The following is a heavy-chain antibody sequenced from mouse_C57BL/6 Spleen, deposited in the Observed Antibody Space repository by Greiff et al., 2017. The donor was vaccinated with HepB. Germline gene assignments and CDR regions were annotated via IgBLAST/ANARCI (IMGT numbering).Heavy chain of an antibody. Sequence: QVQLQQPGAELVRPGSSVKLSCKASGYTFTSYWMHWVKQRPIQGLEWIGNIDPSDSETHYNQKFKDKATLTVDKSSSTAYMQLSSLTSEDSAVYYCARSVNYGSSSGFAYWGQGTLVTVSA. CDR3: ARSVNYGSSSGFAY. CDR2: IDPSDSET. J-gene: IGHJ3*01. D-gene: IGHD1-1*01. CDR1: GYTFTSYW. V-gene: IGHV1-52*01.